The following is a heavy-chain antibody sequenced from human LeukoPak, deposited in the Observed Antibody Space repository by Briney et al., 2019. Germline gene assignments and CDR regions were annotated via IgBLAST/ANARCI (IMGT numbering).Heavy chain of an antibody. V-gene: IGHV4-39*07. Sequence: SETLSLTCTVSSASISSSPYYWGWIRQPPGKGLEWIGSIYYSGSTYYNPSLKSRVTISVDTSKNQFSLKLSSVTAADTAVYYCARVLEIAAIDYWGQGTLVTVSS. CDR1: SASISSSPYY. J-gene: IGHJ4*02. CDR3: ARVLEIAAIDY. D-gene: IGHD6-13*01. CDR2: IYYSGST.